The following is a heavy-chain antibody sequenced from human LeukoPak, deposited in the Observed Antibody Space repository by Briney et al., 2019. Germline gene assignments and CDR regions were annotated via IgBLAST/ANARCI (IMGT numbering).Heavy chain of an antibody. J-gene: IGHJ5*02. V-gene: IGHV4-4*07. D-gene: IGHD3-10*01. CDR2: IHTSGST. CDR1: GVSITSYY. Sequence: PSETLSLTCTVSGVSITSYYWSWIRQPAGKGLEWIGRIHTSGSTNYNPSLKSRVTMSVDTSKNQFSLKLSSVTAADTAVYYCARVWFGELIKGNNWFDPWGQGTLVTVSS. CDR3: ARVWFGELIKGNNWFDP.